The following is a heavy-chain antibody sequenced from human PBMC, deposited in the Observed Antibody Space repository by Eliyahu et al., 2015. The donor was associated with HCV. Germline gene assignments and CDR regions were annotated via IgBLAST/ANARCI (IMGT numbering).Heavy chain of an antibody. J-gene: IGHJ4*02. D-gene: IGHD5-18*01. CDR3: AKDERIQLWSYGGGYFDY. CDR1: GFXXXSXC. CDR2: ISYDGSNK. V-gene: IGHV3-30*18. Sequence: QVQLVESGGGVVQPGRXLRLSCAASGFXXXSXCXARVRQAPGKGXEWVAVISYDGSNKYYADSVKGRFTISRDNSKNTLYLQMNSLRTEDTAVYYCAKDERIQLWSYGGGYFDYWGQGTLVTVSS.